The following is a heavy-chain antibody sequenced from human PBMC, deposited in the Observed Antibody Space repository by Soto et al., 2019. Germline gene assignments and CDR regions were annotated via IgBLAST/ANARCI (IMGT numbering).Heavy chain of an antibody. CDR1: GFTFSSYG. J-gene: IGHJ6*03. CDR3: ARRPGRYCSGGSCYYEYYYYIDV. CDR2: IWYDGSNK. Sequence: QVQLVESGGGVVQPGRSLRLSCAASGFTFSSYGMHWVRQAPGKGLEWVAVIWYDGSNKYYADSVKGRFTISRDNSKNTMYLQMNSLRSEDTAVYYCARRPGRYCSGGSCYYEYYYYIDVWGKGTTVTVSS. D-gene: IGHD2-15*01. V-gene: IGHV3-33*01.